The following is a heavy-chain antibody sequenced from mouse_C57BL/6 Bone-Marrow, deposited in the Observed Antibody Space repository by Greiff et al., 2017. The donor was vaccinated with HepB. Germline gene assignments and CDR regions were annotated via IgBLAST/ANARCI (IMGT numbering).Heavy chain of an antibody. CDR1: GFTFSSYA. D-gene: IGHD1-1*01. V-gene: IGHV5-9-1*02. CDR3: TRDFPITTVVAGAMDY. J-gene: IGHJ4*01. Sequence: EVKLMESGEGLVKPGGSLKLSCAASGFTFSSYAMSWVRQTPEKRLEWVAYISSGGDYIYYADTVKGRFTISRDNARNTLYLQMSSLKSEDTAMYYCTRDFPITTVVAGAMDYWGQGTSVTVSS. CDR2: ISSGGDYI.